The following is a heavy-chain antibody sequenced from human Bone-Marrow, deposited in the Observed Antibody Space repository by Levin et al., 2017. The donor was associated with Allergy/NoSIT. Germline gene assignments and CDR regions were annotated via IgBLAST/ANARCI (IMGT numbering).Heavy chain of an antibody. CDR1: GFTFTNAY. D-gene: IGHD5-12*01. CDR3: AIDRRGYDFSH. J-gene: IGHJ4*02. Sequence: GGSLRLSCAASGFTFTNAYMTWVRQAPGKGLEWVGRIKSNPAGGTTDFAAPVKGRFSISRDDSKSTVYLQMNSLNTEDTAVYYCAIDRRGYDFSHWGQGTLVTVSS. V-gene: IGHV3-15*01. CDR2: IKSNPAGGTT.